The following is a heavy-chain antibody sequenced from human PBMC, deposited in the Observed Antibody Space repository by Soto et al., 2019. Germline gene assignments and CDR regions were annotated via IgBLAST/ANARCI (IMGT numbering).Heavy chain of an antibody. Sequence: QVQLQESGPELVKSSQTLSLTCTVSNGSISTNGHYWTWIRQRPGKGLEWIAYIYYTGNSYYNPSLKSRLTISIDTSKNQFSLTLRSVTAADTAVYYCARGQWGFDSWGQGTLVTVSS. CDR2: IYYTGNS. CDR1: NGSISTNGHY. V-gene: IGHV4-31*03. CDR3: ARGQWGFDS. D-gene: IGHD6-19*01. J-gene: IGHJ4*02.